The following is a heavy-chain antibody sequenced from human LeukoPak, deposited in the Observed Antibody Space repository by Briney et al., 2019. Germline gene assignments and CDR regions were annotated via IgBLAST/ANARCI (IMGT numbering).Heavy chain of an antibody. Sequence: SETLSLTCTVSGGSIDTYYWSWIRQPPGKGLEWIGYIYDSGNTNYNPSLKSRVTISVDTSKNQFSLRLSSVTAADTAVHYCARAVSSGTYYNVDYWGQGTLVTVSS. D-gene: IGHD3-10*01. CDR3: ARAVSSGTYYNVDY. V-gene: IGHV4-59*01. CDR1: GGSIDTYY. J-gene: IGHJ4*02. CDR2: IYDSGNT.